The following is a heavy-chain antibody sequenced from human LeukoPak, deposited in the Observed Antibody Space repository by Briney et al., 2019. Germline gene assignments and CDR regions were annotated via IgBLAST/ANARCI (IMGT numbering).Heavy chain of an antibody. CDR3: ARGSSSGYPAFDI. D-gene: IGHD3-22*01. CDR2: IYPGDSDT. CDR1: GYSFTSYW. V-gene: IGHV5-51*01. Sequence: GESLKISCKGSGYSFTSYWIGWVRQMPGKGLEWMGIIYPGDSDTRYSPSFQGQVTISADKSISTAYLQWSSLRASDTAMYYCARGSSSGYPAFDIWGQGAMVTVSS. J-gene: IGHJ3*02.